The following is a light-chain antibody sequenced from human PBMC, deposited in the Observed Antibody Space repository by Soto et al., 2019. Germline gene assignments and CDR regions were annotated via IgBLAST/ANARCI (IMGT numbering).Light chain of an antibody. V-gene: IGLV2-14*03. CDR1: SSDVGGYNY. CDR3: SSYTSSSRVV. CDR2: DVS. Sequence: QSALTQPASVSGSPGQSITISCTGTSSDVGGYNYVSWYQHHPGKAPKLMIFDVSNRPSGVSNRFSGSKSGNTASLTISGLQAEDEADYYCSSYTSSSRVVFGGGTKVTVL. J-gene: IGLJ2*01.